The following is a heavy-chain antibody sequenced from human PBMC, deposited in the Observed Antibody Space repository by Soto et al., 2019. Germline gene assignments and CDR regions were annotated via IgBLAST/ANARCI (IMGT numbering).Heavy chain of an antibody. CDR1: GGSISSYY. V-gene: IGHV4-59*08. J-gene: IGHJ4*02. CDR2: IYYSGST. Sequence: SETLSLTCTVSGGSISSYYWSWIRQPPGKGLEWIGSIYYSGSTYYNPSLKSRVTISVDTSKNQFSLKLRSVTAADTAVYYCARLPIFGVVIIPSYFDYWGQGTLVTVSS. D-gene: IGHD3-3*01. CDR3: ARLPIFGVVIIPSYFDY.